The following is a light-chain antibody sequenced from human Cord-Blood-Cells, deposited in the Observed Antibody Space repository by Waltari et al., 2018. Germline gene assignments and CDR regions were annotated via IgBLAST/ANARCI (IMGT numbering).Light chain of an antibody. V-gene: IGLV3-1*01. Sequence: SYELTQPPSVSVSPGQTASITCSGDKLGDKYACWYQQKPGQSPVLVIYQDSKRPSGSPERFSGSNAGNTATLTISVTQAMDDADYYCQAWDSSTAVFGGGTKLTVL. CDR1: KLGDKY. CDR2: QDS. J-gene: IGLJ2*01. CDR3: QAWDSSTAV.